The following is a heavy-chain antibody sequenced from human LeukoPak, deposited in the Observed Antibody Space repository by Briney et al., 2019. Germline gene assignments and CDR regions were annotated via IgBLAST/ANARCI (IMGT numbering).Heavy chain of an antibody. CDR2: IYHSGST. D-gene: IGHD3-9*01. CDR3: ASVLTGYSRYYFDY. J-gene: IGHJ4*02. Sequence: SETLSLTCAVSGGSISSSNWWSWVRQLPGKGLEWIGEIYHSGSTNYNPSLKSRVTISVDKSKNQFSLKLSSVTAADTAVYYCASVLTGYSRYYFDYWGQGTLVTVSS. CDR1: GGSISSSNW. V-gene: IGHV4-4*02.